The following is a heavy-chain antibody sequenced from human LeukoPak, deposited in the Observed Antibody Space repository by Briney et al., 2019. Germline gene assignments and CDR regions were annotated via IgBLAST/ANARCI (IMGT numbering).Heavy chain of an antibody. Sequence: GGSLRLSCVASGLTFDDYGMSWVRQAPGKGLEWVSGINWNGGTTTYADSVKGRFTISRDNSKNTLYLQMNSLRAEDTAVYYCARGYYDSSGYYYDPLFDYWGQGTLVTVSS. D-gene: IGHD3-22*01. CDR2: INWNGGTT. V-gene: IGHV3-20*04. J-gene: IGHJ4*02. CDR3: ARGYYDSSGYYYDPLFDY. CDR1: GLTFDDYG.